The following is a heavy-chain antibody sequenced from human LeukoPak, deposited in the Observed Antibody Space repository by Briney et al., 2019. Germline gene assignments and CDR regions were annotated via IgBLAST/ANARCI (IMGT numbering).Heavy chain of an antibody. J-gene: IGHJ6*03. CDR2: IGTAGDT. CDR1: GFTFSSYD. Sequence: GSLRLFCAASGFTFSSYDMHWVRQATGKGLELVSAIGTAGDTYYPGSVKGRFTISRENAKDSLYLQMNSLRAGDTAVYYCARETRTYYYYMDVWGKGTTVTVSS. V-gene: IGHV3-13*01. CDR3: ARETRTYYYYMDV.